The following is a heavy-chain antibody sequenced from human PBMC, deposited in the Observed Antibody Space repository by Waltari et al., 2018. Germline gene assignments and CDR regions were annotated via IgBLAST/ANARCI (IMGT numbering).Heavy chain of an antibody. D-gene: IGHD3-16*01. Sequence: VQLVQSGAEVKKPGATVKISCKASGYTFTDYYMHWVQQAPGKGLEWMGRIIPIFGTANNAQKFQGRVTITADKSTSTAYMELSSLRSEDTAVYYCARAVRGGYRPPDYWGQGTLVTVSS. CDR2: IIPIFGTA. CDR1: GYTFTDYY. V-gene: IGHV1-69*14. CDR3: ARAVRGGYRPPDY. J-gene: IGHJ4*02.